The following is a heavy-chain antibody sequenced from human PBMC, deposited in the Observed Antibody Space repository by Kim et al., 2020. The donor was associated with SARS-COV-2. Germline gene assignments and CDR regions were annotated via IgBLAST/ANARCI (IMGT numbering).Heavy chain of an antibody. V-gene: IGHV5-51*01. CDR1: GYSFTSYW. J-gene: IGHJ5*01. D-gene: IGHD6-13*01. CDR2: IYPGDSDT. CDR3: ARQLQHAPGIAAAGNYNWFDP. Sequence: GESLKISCKGSGYSFTSYWIGWVRQMPGKGLEWMGIIYPGDSDTRYSPSFQGQVTISADKSISTAYLQWSSLKASDTAMYYCARQLQHAPGIAAAGNYNWFDPWGQGTLVTVSS.